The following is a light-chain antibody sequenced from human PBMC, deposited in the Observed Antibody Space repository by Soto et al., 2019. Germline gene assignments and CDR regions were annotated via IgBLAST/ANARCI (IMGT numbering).Light chain of an antibody. Sequence: DIQMTQSPSTLSASVGDRVTITCRASQSTSTWLAWYQQRPGKTPKLLISEASKLESGVPSRFSGSGSGTEVALTSSSAEPDDFATYHYQQYITYPYAVGQGTKVDIK. CDR2: EAS. CDR3: QQYITYPYA. CDR1: QSTSTW. J-gene: IGKJ1*01. V-gene: IGKV1-5*03.